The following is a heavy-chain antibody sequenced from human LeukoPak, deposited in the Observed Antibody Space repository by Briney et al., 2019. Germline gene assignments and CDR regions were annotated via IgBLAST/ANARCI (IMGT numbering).Heavy chain of an antibody. V-gene: IGHV3-74*01. Sequence: PGGSLRLSCAASGFTFSSYWMHWVRQAPGKGLVWVSRINSDGSSTSYADSVKGRFTISRDNAKNTLFLQMNSLRAEDTATYYCVKDQNYQLRLWGQGTLVTVSS. CDR3: VKDQNYQLRL. CDR1: GFTFSSYW. D-gene: IGHD2-2*01. CDR2: INSDGSST. J-gene: IGHJ4*02.